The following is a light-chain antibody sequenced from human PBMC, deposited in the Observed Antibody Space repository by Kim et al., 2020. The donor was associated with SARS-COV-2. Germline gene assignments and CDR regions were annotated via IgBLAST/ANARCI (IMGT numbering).Light chain of an antibody. CDR1: QSVSSD. Sequence: EIVMTQSPATLSLSPGERATLSCRASQSVSSDLAWYQQRPGQVPRLLIYGASTRVSGIPARFSGSGSGTEFTLTISSLQSEDFAVYYCQQYNNWWTFGQGTKVDIK. J-gene: IGKJ1*01. CDR3: QQYNNWWT. CDR2: GAS. V-gene: IGKV3-15*01.